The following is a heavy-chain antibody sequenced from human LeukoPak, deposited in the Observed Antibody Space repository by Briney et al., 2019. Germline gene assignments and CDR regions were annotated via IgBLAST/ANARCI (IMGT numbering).Heavy chain of an antibody. V-gene: IGHV1-2*02. CDR1: GYTFTVYY. CDR2: INSNSGDT. J-gene: IGHJ4*02. Sequence: ASVKVSCKASGYTFTVYYLHWVRQAPGQGLEWMGWINSNSGDTNSAQKFQGRVTLARDTSITTAYMEMSSLSSDDTAVYYCVRESLSTLLPIDYWGQGTLVTVSS. CDR3: VRESLSTLLPIDY. D-gene: IGHD2-2*01.